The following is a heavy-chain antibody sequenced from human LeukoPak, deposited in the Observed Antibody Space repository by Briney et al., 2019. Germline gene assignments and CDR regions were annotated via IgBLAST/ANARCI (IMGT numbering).Heavy chain of an antibody. CDR2: IIPIFGTA. V-gene: IGHV1-69*13. D-gene: IGHD3-3*01. Sequence: SVKVSCKASGGTFSSYAISWVRQAPGQGLEWMGGIIPIFGTANYAQKLQGRVTITADESTSTAYMELSSLRSEDTAVYYCARDPYVFWSGSYYYMDVWGKGTTVTVSS. CDR3: ARDPYVFWSGSYYYMDV. J-gene: IGHJ6*03. CDR1: GGTFSSYA.